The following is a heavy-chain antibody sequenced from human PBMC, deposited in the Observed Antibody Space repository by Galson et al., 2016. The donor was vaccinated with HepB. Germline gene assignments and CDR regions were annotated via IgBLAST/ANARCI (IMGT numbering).Heavy chain of an antibody. CDR2: TFYRSKWYN. Sequence: CAISGDSVSSNIAAWNWNRQSPSRGLEWLGRTFYRSKWYNDYEISVRSRITINPDTFKNQYSLQLHPVTPDDTAAYYCARDPARVGFQTGAFDIWGQGTMVTVSS. CDR3: ARDPARVGFQTGAFDI. J-gene: IGHJ3*02. V-gene: IGHV6-1*01. D-gene: IGHD1-26*01. CDR1: GDSVSSNIAA.